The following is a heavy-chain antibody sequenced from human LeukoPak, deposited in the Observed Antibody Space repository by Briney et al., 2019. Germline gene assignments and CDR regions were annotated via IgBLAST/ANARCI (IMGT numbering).Heavy chain of an antibody. CDR2: ISYDGSNK. V-gene: IGHV3-30*03. CDR1: GFTFSSYG. D-gene: IGHD2-2*03. CDR3: ARDDVWIVDY. Sequence: PGRSLRLSCAASGFTFSSYGMHWVRQAPGKGLEWVAVISYDGSNKYYADSVKGRFTISRDNSKNTLYLQMNSLRAEDTAVYYCARDDVWIVDYWGRRTRVTVSS. J-gene: IGHJ4*02.